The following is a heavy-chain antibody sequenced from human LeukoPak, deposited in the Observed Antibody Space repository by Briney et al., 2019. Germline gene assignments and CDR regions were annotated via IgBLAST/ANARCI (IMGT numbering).Heavy chain of an antibody. J-gene: IGHJ4*02. CDR2: INHNGNVN. CDR1: GFTFSSYW. CDR3: ATSGYYYRGAFDY. D-gene: IGHD3-22*01. Sequence: GGSLRLSCAASGFTFSSYWMNWARQAPGKGLEWVASINHNGNVNYYVDSVKGRFTISRDNAKNSLYLQMISLRAEDAAVYYCATSGYYYRGAFDYWGQGTLVTVSS. V-gene: IGHV3-7*03.